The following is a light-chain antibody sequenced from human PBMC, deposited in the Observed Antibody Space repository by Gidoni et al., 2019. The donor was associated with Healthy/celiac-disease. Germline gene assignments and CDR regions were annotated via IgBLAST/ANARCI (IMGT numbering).Light chain of an antibody. CDR1: QSDSSSY. CDR2: GAS. J-gene: IGKJ4*01. CDR3: QQYGSSPRLT. Sequence: VLTRTPGTLSLSPGEIATLSCRASQSDSSSYLAWYQQKPGQAPRLLIYGASSRATGIPDRFSGSGSGTDFTLTISRLEPEDFAVYYCQQYGSSPRLTFGGGTKVEIK. V-gene: IGKV3-20*01.